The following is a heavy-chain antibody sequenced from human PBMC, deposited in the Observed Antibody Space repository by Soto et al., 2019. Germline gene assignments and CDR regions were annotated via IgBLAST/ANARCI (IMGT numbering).Heavy chain of an antibody. CDR3: ARGYCRSCREY. V-gene: IGHV1-18*04. CDR2: ISGYNGNT. J-gene: IGHJ4*02. CDR1: GYTFTSYG. D-gene: IGHD6-13*01. Sequence: GASVKVSCKASGYTFTSYGISWMRQAPGQGLEWMGWISGYNGNTNYTQKFEGRVAMTTDTSTTTAYMELRSLRSDDTAVYYWARGYCRSCREYWGPGTLVTV.